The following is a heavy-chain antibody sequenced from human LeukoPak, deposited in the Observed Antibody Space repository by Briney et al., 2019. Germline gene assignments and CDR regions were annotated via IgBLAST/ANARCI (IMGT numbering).Heavy chain of an antibody. CDR2: IGGSSGAT. J-gene: IGHJ2*01. D-gene: IGHD2-15*01. V-gene: IGHV3-23*01. CDR1: RFTFSTYA. CDR3: AKRGEGCSGVSCLYWYFDI. Sequence: GGSLRLSCAASRFTFSTYAMNWVRQAPGKGLECVSTIGGSSGATYYADSVKGRFIVSRDNSKNFLYLQINSLRADDTAVYYCAKRGEGCSGVSCLYWYFDIWGRGTLVTVSS.